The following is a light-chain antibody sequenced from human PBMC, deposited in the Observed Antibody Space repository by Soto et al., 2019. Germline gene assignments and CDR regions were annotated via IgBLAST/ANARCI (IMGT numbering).Light chain of an antibody. CDR1: SSDVGGYNY. J-gene: IGLJ3*02. CDR3: SSYTSDITQV. CDR2: ASS. V-gene: IGLV2-14*01. Sequence: QSALTQPASVSGSPGQSITISCTGTSSDVGGYNYVSWYQHHPGKAPRLMIYASSNRPSGISNRFSGSKSGNTASLTISGLQAEDEAYYYCSSYTSDITQVFGGGTKLTVL.